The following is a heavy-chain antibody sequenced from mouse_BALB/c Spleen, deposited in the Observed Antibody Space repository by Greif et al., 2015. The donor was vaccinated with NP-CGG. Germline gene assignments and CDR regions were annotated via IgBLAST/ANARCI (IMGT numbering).Heavy chain of an antibody. Sequence: VQLKESGGGLVQPGGSLRLSCATSGFTFTDYYMSWVRQPPGKALEWLGFIRNKANGYTTEYSASVKGRFTISRDNSQSILYLQMNTLRAEDSATYYCASVYGNYVYYAMDYWGQGTSVTVSS. J-gene: IGHJ4*01. CDR2: IRNKANGYTT. CDR3: ASVYGNYVYYAMDY. D-gene: IGHD2-10*02. CDR1: GFTFTDYY. V-gene: IGHV7-3*02.